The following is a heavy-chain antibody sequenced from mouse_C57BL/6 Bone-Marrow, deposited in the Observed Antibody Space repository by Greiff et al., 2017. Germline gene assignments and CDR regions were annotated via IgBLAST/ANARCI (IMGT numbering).Heavy chain of an antibody. Sequence: QVQLKQPGAELVKPGASVKLSCKASGYTFTSYWMQWVKQRPGQGLEWIGEIDPSNSYTNYNQQFKGKATLTVDPSSSTAYMQLSSLTSEDSAVYYCASITTVVATGYYAMDYWGQGTSVTVSS. J-gene: IGHJ4*01. CDR3: ASITTVVATGYYAMDY. CDR1: GYTFTSYW. V-gene: IGHV1-50*01. D-gene: IGHD1-1*01. CDR2: IDPSNSYT.